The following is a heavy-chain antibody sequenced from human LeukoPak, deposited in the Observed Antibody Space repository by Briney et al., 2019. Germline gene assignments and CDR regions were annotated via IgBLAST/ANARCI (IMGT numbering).Heavy chain of an antibody. D-gene: IGHD1-26*01. V-gene: IGHV1-3*01. CDR2: INAGNGNT. Sequence: GASVKVSCKASGYTFTSYAMHWVRQAPGQRLEWMGWINAGNGNTKYSQKFQGRVTITRDTSASTAYMELSSLRSEDTAVYYCARATEGGSYYVWFDPWGQGTLVTVSS. CDR3: ARATEGGSYYVWFDP. J-gene: IGHJ5*02. CDR1: GYTFTSYA.